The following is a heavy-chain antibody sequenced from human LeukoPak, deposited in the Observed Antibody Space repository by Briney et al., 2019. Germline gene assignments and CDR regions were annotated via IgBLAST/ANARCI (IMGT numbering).Heavy chain of an antibody. V-gene: IGHV1-2*02. D-gene: IGHD2-15*01. CDR1: GYTFTGYY. J-gene: IGHJ4*02. CDR3: ARAVVVVAAHFDY. CDR2: INPNSGGT. Sequence: ASVKVSCKASGYTFTGYYMHWVRQAPGQGLEGMGWINPNSGGTNYAQKFQGRVTLHRDTSISTAYMELSRLRSDRTAVYYCARAVVVVAAHFDYWGQGTLVTASS.